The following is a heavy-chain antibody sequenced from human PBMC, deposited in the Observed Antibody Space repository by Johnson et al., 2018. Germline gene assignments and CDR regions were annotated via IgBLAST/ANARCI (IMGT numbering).Heavy chain of an antibody. CDR1: GYTFTNYY. J-gene: IGHJ6*03. CDR2: INPSSGST. V-gene: IGHV1-46*01. Sequence: QVQLVESGAEVKKPGASVKVSCKASGYTFTNYYIHWVRQAPGQGLEWMGIINPSSGSTSYAQKFQGRVTMTRDTSTSTVYMELSSLPSEGPVVYYCARGHPGWAAVGTNYYYMDVWGKGTTVTVSS. CDR3: ARGHPGWAAVGTNYYYMDV. D-gene: IGHD6-13*01.